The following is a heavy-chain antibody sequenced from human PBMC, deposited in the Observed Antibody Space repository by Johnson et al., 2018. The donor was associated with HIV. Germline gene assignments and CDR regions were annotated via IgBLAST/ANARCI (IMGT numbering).Heavy chain of an antibody. J-gene: IGHJ3*02. Sequence: QVQLVESGGGVMQPGKSLRLSCEASGFTFRSYAMHWVRQAPGKGLEWVAVITYDGSNKYYADSVKGRFTISRDNSKNTLYLQMNSLRAEDTAVYYCAPAGPDAFDIWGQGTMVTVSS. D-gene: IGHD6-13*01. CDR1: GFTFRSYA. CDR2: ITYDGSNK. CDR3: APAGPDAFDI. V-gene: IGHV3-30*03.